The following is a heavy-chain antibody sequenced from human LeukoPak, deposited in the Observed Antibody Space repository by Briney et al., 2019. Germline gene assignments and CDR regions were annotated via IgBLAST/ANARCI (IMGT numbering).Heavy chain of an antibody. CDR1: GYTFTGYY. CDR3: ARVSIVVVPAAIRPRDY. V-gene: IGHV1-2*02. D-gene: IGHD2-2*01. Sequence: GASVKVSCKASGYTFTGYYMHWVRQAPGQGLEWMGWINPNSGGTNYAQKFQGRVTMTRDTSISTAYMELRSLRSDDTAVYYCARVSIVVVPAAIRPRDYWGQGTLATVSS. CDR2: INPNSGGT. J-gene: IGHJ4*02.